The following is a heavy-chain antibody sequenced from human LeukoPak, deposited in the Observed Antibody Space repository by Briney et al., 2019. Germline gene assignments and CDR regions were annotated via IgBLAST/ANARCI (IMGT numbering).Heavy chain of an antibody. D-gene: IGHD3-3*02. CDR3: ARIGGISKGDY. J-gene: IGHJ4*02. V-gene: IGHV3-66*01. CDR2: IYSGGST. CDR1: GFTFSSYE. Sequence: GGSLRLSCAVSGFTFSSYEMNWVRQAPGKGLEWVSLIYSGGSTYYVDSVKGRFTVSRDTSRDTLYPQMNSLRAEDTAIYYCARIGGISKGDYWGQGTLVTVSS.